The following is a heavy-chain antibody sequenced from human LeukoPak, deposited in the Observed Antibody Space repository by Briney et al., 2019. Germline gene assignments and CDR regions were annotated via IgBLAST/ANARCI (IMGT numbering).Heavy chain of an antibody. CDR1: GGSISSYY. CDR2: IYTSGST. D-gene: IGHD3-22*01. V-gene: IGHV4-4*07. CDR3: ARDSVIYYYDSSGYWYDAFDI. J-gene: IGHJ3*02. Sequence: SETLSLTCTVSGGSISSYYWSWIRQPAGKGLEWIGRIYTSGSTNYNASLTSRGIMSVDTSKNQFSLKLSSVTAADTAVYYCARDSVIYYYDSSGYWYDAFDIWGQGTMVTVSS.